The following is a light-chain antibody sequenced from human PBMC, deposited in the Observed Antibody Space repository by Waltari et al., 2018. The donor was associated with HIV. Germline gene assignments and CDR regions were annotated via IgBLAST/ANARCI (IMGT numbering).Light chain of an antibody. V-gene: IGKV3-11*01. CDR3: HQRSSWLWT. CDR1: QRIGRD. Sequence: EIVLTQFPATLSLSPGDRATLSCRASQRIGRDLAWYQQRPGQAPRLVIYEASRRATGIPARFSGSGSGTDFTLIISGLEPEDFAVYYCHQRSSWLWTFGQGTKVDVK. CDR2: EAS. J-gene: IGKJ1*01.